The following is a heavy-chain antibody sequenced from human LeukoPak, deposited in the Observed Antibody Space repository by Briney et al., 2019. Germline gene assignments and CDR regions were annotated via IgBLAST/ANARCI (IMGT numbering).Heavy chain of an antibody. Sequence: PGGSLRLSCAASGFNFNTYTMNWVRQAPGKGLEWVSSISSDSSYIYYADAVHGRFTVSRDNAKYSLYLQMNSLRAEDTAVYYCARDSSYDFWSGNYYYYMDVWGKGTTVTVSS. V-gene: IGHV3-21*01. CDR1: GFNFNTYT. CDR3: ARDSSYDFWSGNYYYYMDV. J-gene: IGHJ6*03. CDR2: ISSDSSYI. D-gene: IGHD3-3*01.